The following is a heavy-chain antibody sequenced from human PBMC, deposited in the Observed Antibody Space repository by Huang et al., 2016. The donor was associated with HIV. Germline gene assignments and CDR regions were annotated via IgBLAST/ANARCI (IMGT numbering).Heavy chain of an antibody. CDR1: GGSISSSSYY. Sequence: QLQLQESGPGLVKPSETLSLTCPVPGGSISSSSYYWGWIRQPPGKGLEWIGTIYYSGSTYYNPSRKGRVTISVDTSKNQFSLKLSSVTAADTAVYYCARHERWAMVRGVPQWGFDYWGQGTLVTVSS. CDR2: IYYSGST. D-gene: IGHD3-10*01. CDR3: ARHERWAMVRGVPQWGFDY. V-gene: IGHV4-39*01. J-gene: IGHJ4*02.